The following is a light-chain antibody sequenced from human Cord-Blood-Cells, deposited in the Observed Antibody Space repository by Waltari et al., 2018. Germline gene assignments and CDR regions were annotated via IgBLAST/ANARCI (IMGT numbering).Light chain of an antibody. Sequence: NFMLTQPHSVSESPGKTVTISCPGSSGRLASNYVQWYQQRPGSAPTTVIYEDNQRPSGVPDRFSGSIDSSSNSASLTISGLKTEDEADYYCQSYDSSNHVVFGGGTKLTVL. CDR1: SGRLASNY. V-gene: IGLV6-57*02. CDR3: QSYDSSNHVV. CDR2: EDN. J-gene: IGLJ2*01.